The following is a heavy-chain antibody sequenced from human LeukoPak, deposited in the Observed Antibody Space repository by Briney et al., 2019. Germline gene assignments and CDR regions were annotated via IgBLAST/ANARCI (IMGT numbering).Heavy chain of an antibody. CDR1: GGSISSGSYY. J-gene: IGHJ6*03. CDR3: ARDRFEDDFWSGPSDYYYYMDV. V-gene: IGHV4-61*02. D-gene: IGHD3-3*01. CDR2: IYTSGST. Sequence: SETLSLTCTVSGGSISSGSYYWSWIRQPAGKGLEWIGRIYTSGSTNYNPSLKSRVTISVDTSKNQFSLKLSSVTAADTAVYYCARDRFEDDFWSGPSDYYYYMDVWGKGTTVTVSS.